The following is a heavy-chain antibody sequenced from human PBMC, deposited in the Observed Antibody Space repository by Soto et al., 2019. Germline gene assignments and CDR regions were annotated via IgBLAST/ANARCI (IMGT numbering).Heavy chain of an antibody. CDR1: GYTFTSYD. V-gene: IGHV1-8*01. J-gene: IGHJ6*02. D-gene: IGHD4-17*01. Sequence: QVQLVQSGAEVRKPGASVKVSCKASGYTFTSYDINWVRQATGQGLEWMGWMNPNSGNTGYAQKFQGRVTMTRNTSISTAYMELSSLRSEDTAVYYCAREGYGERKHGYYYYGMDVWGQGTTVTVSS. CDR3: AREGYGERKHGYYYYGMDV. CDR2: MNPNSGNT.